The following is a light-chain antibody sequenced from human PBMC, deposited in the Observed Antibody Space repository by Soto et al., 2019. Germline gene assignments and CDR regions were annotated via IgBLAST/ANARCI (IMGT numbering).Light chain of an antibody. J-gene: IGKJ2*01. Sequence: DIQMTKSPSTLSASVGDRVTITRRASQSISSWLAWYQQKPGQAPKLLIYDDSSLESGVPSRFSGSGSGTEFTLTISRVQHDDVATYFCQQYNSYPYSFGQGTKMEI. V-gene: IGKV1-5*01. CDR2: DDS. CDR3: QQYNSYPYS. CDR1: QSISSW.